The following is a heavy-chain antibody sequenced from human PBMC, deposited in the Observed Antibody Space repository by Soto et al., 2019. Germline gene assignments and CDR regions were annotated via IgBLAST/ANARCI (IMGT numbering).Heavy chain of an antibody. CDR1: GYPFTSYA. V-gene: IGHV1-3*01. CDR2: INAGNGNT. J-gene: IGHJ4*02. CDR3: ARSIVVVTALDY. D-gene: IGHD2-21*02. Sequence: GASLKVSCKASGYPFTSYAMHWVRQAPGQRLEWMGWINAGNGNTKYSQKFQGRVTITRDTSASTAYMELSSLRSEDTAVYYCARSIVVVTALDYWGQGTLVTVSS.